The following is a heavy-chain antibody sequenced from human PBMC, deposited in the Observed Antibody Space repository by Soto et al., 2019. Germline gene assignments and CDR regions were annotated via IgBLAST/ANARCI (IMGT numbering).Heavy chain of an antibody. CDR2: IIPILGIA. V-gene: IGHV1-69*02. Sequence: SVKVSCKASGGTYSSYTISWVRQAPGQGLEWMGRIIPILGIANYAQKFQGRVTITADKSTSTAYMELSSLRSEDTAVYYCASGYCSSTSCYKHYYYYGMDVWGQGTTVTVSS. J-gene: IGHJ6*02. D-gene: IGHD2-2*02. CDR1: GGTYSSYT. CDR3: ASGYCSSTSCYKHYYYYGMDV.